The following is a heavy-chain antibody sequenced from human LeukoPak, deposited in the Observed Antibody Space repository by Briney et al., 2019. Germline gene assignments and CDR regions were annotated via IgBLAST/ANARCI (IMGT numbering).Heavy chain of an antibody. CDR1: GGSFSGYY. D-gene: IGHD3-3*01. Sequence: PSETLSLTCAVYGGSFSGYYWSWIRQPPGKGLEWIGEINHSGSTNYNPSLKSRVTISVDTSKNQFSLKLSSVTAADTAVYYCARSTIFGVAYYFDYWGQETLVTVSS. CDR2: INHSGST. J-gene: IGHJ4*02. CDR3: ARSTIFGVAYYFDY. V-gene: IGHV4-34*01.